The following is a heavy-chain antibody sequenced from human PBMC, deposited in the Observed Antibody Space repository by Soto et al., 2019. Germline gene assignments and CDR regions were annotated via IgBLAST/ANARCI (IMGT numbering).Heavy chain of an antibody. Sequence: ASVKVSFKASGGTFSSYAISWLRQAPGQGLEWMGGIIPIFGTANYAQKFQGRVTLTADKSTSTAYMELSSLRSEDTAVYYCARMVRGVGRWFDPWGQGTLVTVSS. CDR3: ARMVRGVGRWFDP. V-gene: IGHV1-69*06. CDR1: GGTFSSYA. CDR2: IIPIFGTA. J-gene: IGHJ5*02. D-gene: IGHD3-10*01.